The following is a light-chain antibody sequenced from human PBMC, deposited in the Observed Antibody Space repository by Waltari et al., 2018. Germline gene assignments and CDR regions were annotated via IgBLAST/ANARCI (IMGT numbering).Light chain of an antibody. Sequence: QSVLTQPPSVSAAPGPRVTISCSGSPSNIANHHVPCYQQLPGTAPKLLIYDNNARPSGIPDRFAGSRSGTSATLGITGLQTGDEADYYCATWDRSLGAVVFGGGTTLTVL. J-gene: IGLJ2*01. CDR1: PSNIANHH. V-gene: IGLV1-51*01. CDR2: DNN. CDR3: ATWDRSLGAVV.